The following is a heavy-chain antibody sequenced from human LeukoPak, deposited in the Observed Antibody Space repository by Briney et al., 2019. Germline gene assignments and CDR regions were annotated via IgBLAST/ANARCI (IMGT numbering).Heavy chain of an antibody. CDR3: ARDTYYYDSSGYLRLDY. CDR2: IYTSGST. Sequence: SETLSLTCTVSGGSISSYYWSWIRQPAGKGLEWIGRIYTSGSTNYNPSLKSRVTMSVDTSKNQFSLKLSSVTAADTAVYYCARDTYYYDSSGYLRLDYWGQGTLVTVSS. D-gene: IGHD3-22*01. J-gene: IGHJ4*02. V-gene: IGHV4-4*07. CDR1: GGSISSYY.